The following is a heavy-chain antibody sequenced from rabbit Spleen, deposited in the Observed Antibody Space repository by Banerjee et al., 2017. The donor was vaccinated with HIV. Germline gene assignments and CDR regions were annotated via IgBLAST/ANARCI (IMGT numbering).Heavy chain of an antibody. CDR2: IAGSSSGFP. CDR1: GFSFSSNDY. D-gene: IGHD8-1*01. Sequence: QSLEESGGDLVKPGASLTLTCTASGFSFSSNDYMCWVRQAPGKGLEWISCIAGSSSGFPYSATWAKGRFTCSKTSSTTVTLQMTSLTVADTATYFCARDTGSSFSSYGMDLWGPGTLVTVS. J-gene: IGHJ6*01. V-gene: IGHV1S40*01. CDR3: ARDTGSSFSSYGMDL.